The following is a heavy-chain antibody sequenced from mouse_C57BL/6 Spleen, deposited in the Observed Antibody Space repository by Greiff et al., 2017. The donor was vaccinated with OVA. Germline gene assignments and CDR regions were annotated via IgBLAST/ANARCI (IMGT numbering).Heavy chain of an antibody. CDR2: ISDGGSYT. Sequence: EVKLMESGGGLVKPGGSLKLSCAASGFTFSSYAMSWVRQTPEKRLEWVATISDGGSYTYYPDNVKGRFTISRDNAKNNLYLQMSHLKSEDTAMYYCARDRYYGSSDYWGQGTTLTVSS. D-gene: IGHD1-1*01. CDR3: ARDRYYGSSDY. V-gene: IGHV5-4*01. CDR1: GFTFSSYA. J-gene: IGHJ2*01.